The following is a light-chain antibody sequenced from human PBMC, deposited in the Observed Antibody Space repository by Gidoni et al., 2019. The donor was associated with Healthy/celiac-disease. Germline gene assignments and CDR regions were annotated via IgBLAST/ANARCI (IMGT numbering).Light chain of an antibody. CDR2: AAS. V-gene: IGKV1-39*01. CDR1: QSISSY. J-gene: IGKJ4*01. Sequence: DIQMTQSPSSLSASVGDRVTITCRASQSISSYLHWYQQKPGKAPQLLIYAASSLQSGVPSRFSGSGSGTDFTLTISSLQPEDFATYYCQQSYSTPRALTFXGXTKVXIK. CDR3: QQSYSTPRALT.